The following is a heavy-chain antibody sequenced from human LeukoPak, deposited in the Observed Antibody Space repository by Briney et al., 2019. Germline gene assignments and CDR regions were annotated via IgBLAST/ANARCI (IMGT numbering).Heavy chain of an antibody. CDR3: ARGSGWYAGPDY. V-gene: IGHV1-69*05. D-gene: IGHD6-19*01. CDR1: GATFSSYA. J-gene: IGHJ4*02. CDR2: IIPISGTA. Sequence: SVKVSCKASGATFSSYAISWVRQAPGQGLEWMGGIIPISGTANYAQKFQGRVTITTDESTSTAYMELSSLRSEDTAVYYCARGSGWYAGPDYWGQGTLVTVCS.